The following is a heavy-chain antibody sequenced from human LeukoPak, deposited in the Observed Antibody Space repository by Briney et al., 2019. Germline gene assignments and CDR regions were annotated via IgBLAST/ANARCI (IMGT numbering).Heavy chain of an antibody. J-gene: IGHJ3*01. CDR2: IYYSGST. V-gene: IGHV4-59*01. CDR1: GGSISSYY. Sequence: SETLSLTCTVSGGSISSYYWSWIRQPPGKGLEWIGYIYYSGSTNYNPSLKSRVTISVDTSKNQFSLKLSSVTAADTAVYYCARESANDFWSGYNLWGQGTMVTVSS. CDR3: ARESANDFWSGYNL. D-gene: IGHD3-3*01.